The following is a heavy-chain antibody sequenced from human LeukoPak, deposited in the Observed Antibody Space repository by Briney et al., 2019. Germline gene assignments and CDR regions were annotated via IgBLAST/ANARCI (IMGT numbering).Heavy chain of an antibody. Sequence: ASVRVSCKASGYAFNIYDINWVRQATGQGLGWMGWMNPDSGNTGFAQKSQGRVTMTRNTSITTAYMELSSLRFEDTAVYYCAVHLPGDYLDRWGQGTLVTVSS. CDR2: MNPDSGNT. V-gene: IGHV1-8*01. CDR1: GYAFNIYD. J-gene: IGHJ4*02. CDR3: AVHLPGDYLDR.